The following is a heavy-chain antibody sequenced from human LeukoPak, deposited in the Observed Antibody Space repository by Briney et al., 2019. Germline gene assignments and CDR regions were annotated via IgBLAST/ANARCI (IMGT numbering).Heavy chain of an antibody. J-gene: IGHJ4*02. V-gene: IGHV3-23*01. CDR1: GFTFSSYA. CDR3: AKDRHRTVNYFDY. D-gene: IGHD2-2*01. CDR2: ISGSGGST. Sequence: GGSLRLSCAASGFTFSSYAMSWVRQAPGKGLEWVSAISGSGGSTYYADSVKGRFTISRDNSKNTLYLQMNSLRAEDTAAYYCAKDRHRTVNYFDYWGQGTLVTVSS.